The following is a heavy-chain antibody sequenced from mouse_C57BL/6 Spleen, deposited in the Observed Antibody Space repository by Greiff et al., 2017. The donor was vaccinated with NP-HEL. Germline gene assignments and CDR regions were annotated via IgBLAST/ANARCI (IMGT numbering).Heavy chain of an antibody. V-gene: IGHV1-82*01. Sequence: QVQLQQSGPELVKPGASVKISCKASGYAFSSSWMNWVKQRPGKGLEWIGRIYPGDGDTNYNGKFKGKATLTADKSSSTAYMQLSSLTSEDSAVYFCARCLYGYHWYFDVWGSGTTVTVSS. CDR3: ARCLYGYHWYFDV. CDR1: GYAFSSSW. CDR2: IYPGDGDT. J-gene: IGHJ1*01. D-gene: IGHD2-2*01.